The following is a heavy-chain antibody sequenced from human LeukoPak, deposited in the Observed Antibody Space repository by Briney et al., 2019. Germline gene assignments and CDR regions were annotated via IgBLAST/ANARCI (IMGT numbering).Heavy chain of an antibody. CDR1: GGSFSSYY. D-gene: IGHD4-4*01. V-gene: IGHV4-59*01. Sequence: SETLSLTCAVYGGSFSSYYWSWIRQPPGKGLEWIGYIYYSGSTNYNPSLKSRVTISVDTSKNQFSLKLSSVTAADTAVYYCARATPSSYYFDYWGQGTLVTVSS. CDR3: ARATPSSYYFDY. CDR2: IYYSGST. J-gene: IGHJ4*02.